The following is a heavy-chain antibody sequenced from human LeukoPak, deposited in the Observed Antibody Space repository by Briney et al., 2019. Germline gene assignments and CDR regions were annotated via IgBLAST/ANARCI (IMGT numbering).Heavy chain of an antibody. D-gene: IGHD3-22*01. CDR3: ASDSAFYYYDSSGYRDAFDI. CDR1: GFTFSSYS. Sequence: GGSLRLSCAASGFTFSSYSMNWVRQAPGKGLEWVSYISSSSSTIYYPDSVKGRFTISRDNAKNSLYLQMNSLRAEDTAVYYCASDSAFYYYDSSGYRDAFDIWGQGTMVTVSS. J-gene: IGHJ3*02. V-gene: IGHV3-48*01. CDR2: ISSSSSTI.